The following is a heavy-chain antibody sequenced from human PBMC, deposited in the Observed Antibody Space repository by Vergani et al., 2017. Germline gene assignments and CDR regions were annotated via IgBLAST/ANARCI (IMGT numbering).Heavy chain of an antibody. Sequence: QVQLVQSGAEVKKPGSSVKVSCKASGYTFTYRYLHWVRQAPGQALEWMGWITPFNGNTNYAQKFQDRVTITRDRSMSTAYMELSSLRAEDTAVYYCARKHISNYYDSSGYYYMGYYYGMDVWGQGTTVTVSS. CDR3: ARKHISNYYDSSGYYYMGYYYGMDV. V-gene: IGHV1-45*02. CDR2: ITPFNGNT. CDR1: GYTFTYRY. J-gene: IGHJ6*02. D-gene: IGHD3-22*01.